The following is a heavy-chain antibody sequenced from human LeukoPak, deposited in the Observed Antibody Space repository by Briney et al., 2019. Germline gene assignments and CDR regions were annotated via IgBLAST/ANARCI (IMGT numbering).Heavy chain of an antibody. Sequence: GGCLRLSCAASGFTFSSYAMSWVRQAPGKGLEWVSAISGSGGSTHYADSVKGRFTISRDNSKNTLYLQMNSLRAEDTAVYYCAKDLRDFWRGYSWGAFDPWGQGTLVTVSS. D-gene: IGHD3-3*01. CDR1: GFTFSSYA. CDR3: AKDLRDFWRGYSWGAFDP. CDR2: ISGSGGST. J-gene: IGHJ5*02. V-gene: IGHV3-23*01.